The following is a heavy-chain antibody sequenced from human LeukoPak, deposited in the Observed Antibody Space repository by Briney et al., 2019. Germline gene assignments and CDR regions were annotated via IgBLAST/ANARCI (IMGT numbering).Heavy chain of an antibody. CDR3: AKDQPPTN. D-gene: IGHD5-12*01. CDR1: GFTLRSYG. V-gene: IGHV3-23*01. Sequence: GGSLRLSCAASGFTLRSYGMSWVRQAPGKGLEWVSAITSGYSTYYADSVKGRFTISRDNSKNTLYLQMNSLRAEDTAVYYCAKDQPPTNWGQGTLVTVSS. CDR2: ITSGYST. J-gene: IGHJ4*02.